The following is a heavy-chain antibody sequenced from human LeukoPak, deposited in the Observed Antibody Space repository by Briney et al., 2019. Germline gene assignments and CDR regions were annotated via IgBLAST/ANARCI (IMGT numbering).Heavy chain of an antibody. D-gene: IGHD6-13*01. CDR1: GGTFSSYA. CDR2: IIPIFGTA. J-gene: IGHJ5*02. CDR3: ARDATVSSPGTNWFDP. Sequence: SVKVSCKASGGTFSSYAISWVRQAPAQGLEWMGGIIPIFGTANSAQKFQGRVTITADETTSTAYMELSSLRSEDTAVYCCARDATVSSPGTNWFDPWGQGTLVTVSS. V-gene: IGHV1-69*13.